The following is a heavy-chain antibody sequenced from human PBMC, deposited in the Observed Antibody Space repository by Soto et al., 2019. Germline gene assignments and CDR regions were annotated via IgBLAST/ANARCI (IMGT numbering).Heavy chain of an antibody. D-gene: IGHD4-17*01. CDR3: ARESQEGAYGDPFDY. CDR2: INPSGGST. V-gene: IGHV1-46*01. J-gene: IGHJ4*02. Sequence: ASVKVSCKASGYTFTSYYMHWVRQAPGQGLEWMGIINPSGGSTSYAQKFQGRVTMTRDTSTSTVYMELSSLRSEDTAVYYCARESQEGAYGDPFDYWGQGTLVPVSS. CDR1: GYTFTSYY.